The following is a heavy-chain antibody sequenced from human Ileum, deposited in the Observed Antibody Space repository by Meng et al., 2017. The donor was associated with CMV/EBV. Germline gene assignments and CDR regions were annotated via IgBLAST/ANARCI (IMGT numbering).Heavy chain of an antibody. CDR1: GFTFSNYA. V-gene: IGHV3-48*03. CDR2: IGASGTIA. CDR3: ARGNADYSTIAALGYYDLDV. J-gene: IGHJ6*02. Sequence: GESLKISCVASGFTFSNYAMNWVRQAPGKGLEWVSHIGASGTIACSAESVKGRFTISKHNGKNSLYLQMNSLRAEDTAVYYCARGNADYSTIAALGYYDLDVWGQGTTVTVSS. D-gene: IGHD4-11*01.